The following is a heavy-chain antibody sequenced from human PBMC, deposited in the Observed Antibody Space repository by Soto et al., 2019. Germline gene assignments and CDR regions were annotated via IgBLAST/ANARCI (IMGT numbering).Heavy chain of an antibody. V-gene: IGHV3-30*18. CDR1: GFTFSSYG. J-gene: IGHJ6*02. D-gene: IGHD3-10*01. Sequence: QVQLVESGGGVVQPGRSLRLSCAASGFTFSSYGMHWVRQAPGKGLEWVAVISYDGSNKYYADSVKGRFTISRDNSKNTLDMQMDSRGARHTVVYYGGKEKGRFGEFPPAGMDVRGQGTTVTVPS. CDR3: GKEKGRFGEFPPAGMDV. CDR2: ISYDGSNK.